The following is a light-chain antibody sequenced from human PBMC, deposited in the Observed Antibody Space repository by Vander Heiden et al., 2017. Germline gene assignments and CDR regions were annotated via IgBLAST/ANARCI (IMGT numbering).Light chain of an antibody. CDR3: QQYDSPPRT. CDR1: QSVRSSH. CDR2: GTS. V-gene: IGKV3-20*01. Sequence: EIVLPQSPGTLSLSPGERATLSCRASQSVRSSHLAWYQQKPGQAPRLLIYGTSSRATGIPDRFSGSGSGTDFTLTISRLEPEDFAVYYCQQYDSPPRTFGQGTKLENK. J-gene: IGKJ2*01.